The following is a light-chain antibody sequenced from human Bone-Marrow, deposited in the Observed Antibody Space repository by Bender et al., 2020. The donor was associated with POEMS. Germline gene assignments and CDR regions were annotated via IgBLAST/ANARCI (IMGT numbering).Light chain of an antibody. CDR1: DIRIRS. J-gene: IGLJ3*02. CDR3: QVWESGSNHVV. Sequence: SYVLTQPPSLSVAPGQTATITRGGDDIRIRSVHWYQQKPGQVPRFVVQNDDERPSGIPERFSGSNSENTATLTIRRVEAGDEADYYCQVWESGSNHVVFGGGSKLTVL. CDR2: NDD. V-gene: IGLV3-21*02.